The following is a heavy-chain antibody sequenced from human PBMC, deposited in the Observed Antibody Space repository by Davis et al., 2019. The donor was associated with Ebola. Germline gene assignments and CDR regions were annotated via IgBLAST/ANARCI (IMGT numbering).Heavy chain of an antibody. CDR3: AKEVEQLLVHPYYGMDV. CDR2: VSTSSSDI. J-gene: IGHJ6*02. CDR1: GFTFRSYV. Sequence: PGGSLRLSCAASGFTFRSYVMNWVRQAPGKGLEWISYVSTSSSDIHYADSVRGRFTISRDNGKNSLYLQMDSLRVEDTAVYYCAKEVEQLLVHPYYGMDVWGQGTTVTVSS. D-gene: IGHD6-13*01. V-gene: IGHV3-21*05.